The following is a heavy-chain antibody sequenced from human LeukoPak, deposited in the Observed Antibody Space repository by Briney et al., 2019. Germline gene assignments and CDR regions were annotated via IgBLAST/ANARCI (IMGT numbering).Heavy chain of an antibody. CDR1: GGSISTSY. CDR3: ARVWLYWFDP. D-gene: IGHD3-9*01. J-gene: IGHJ5*02. V-gene: IGHV4-59*01. CDR2: ILYSGST. Sequence: PSETLSLTCTVSGGSISTSYWNWVRQPPGKGLEWIGYILYSGSTNYNPSLESRVTISVDTSKNQFSLKLTSVTAADTAVYYCARVWLYWFDPWGQGTLVTVSS.